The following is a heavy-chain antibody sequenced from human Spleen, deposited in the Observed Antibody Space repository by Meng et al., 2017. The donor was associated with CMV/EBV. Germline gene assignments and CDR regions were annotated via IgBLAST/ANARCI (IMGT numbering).Heavy chain of an antibody. Sequence: GESLKISCAASAFTFSSYWIHWVRQAPGKGLEWVSSISSSSSYIYYADSVKGRFTISRDNAKNSLYLQMNSLRAEDTAVYYCARDRLLGRIVVVPAAIDYYYGMDVWGQGTTVTVSS. CDR2: ISSSSSYI. J-gene: IGHJ6*02. CDR1: AFTFSSYW. D-gene: IGHD2-2*01. CDR3: ARDRLLGRIVVVPAAIDYYYGMDV. V-gene: IGHV3-21*01.